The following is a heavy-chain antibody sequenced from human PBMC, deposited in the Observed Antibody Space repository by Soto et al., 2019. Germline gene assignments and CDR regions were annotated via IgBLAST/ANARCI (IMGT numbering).Heavy chain of an antibody. J-gene: IGHJ6*02. V-gene: IGHV3-23*01. CDR2: ISGSGGST. D-gene: IGHD3-9*01. Sequence: SGGSLRLSCAASGFTFSSYAMSWVRQAPGKGLEWVSAISGSGGSTYYADSVKGRFTISRDNSKNTLYLQMNSLRAEDTAVYYCAKRSGWNYDILTGYYFYYGMDVWGQGTTVTVYS. CDR1: GFTFSSYA. CDR3: AKRSGWNYDILTGYYFYYGMDV.